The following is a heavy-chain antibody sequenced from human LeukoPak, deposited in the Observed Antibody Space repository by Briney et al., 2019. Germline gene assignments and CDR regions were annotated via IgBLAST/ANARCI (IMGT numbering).Heavy chain of an antibody. V-gene: IGHV4-39*01. Sequence: GSLRLSCAASGLTVSSNCMSWVRQPPGKGLEWIGSIYYSGNTYYNASLKSQVSISIDTSKNQFSLRLTSVTAADTAVYYCARQTGSGLFILPGGQGTLVTVSS. CDR3: ARQTGSGLFILP. D-gene: IGHD3/OR15-3a*01. J-gene: IGHJ4*02. CDR1: GLTVSSNC. CDR2: IYYSGNT.